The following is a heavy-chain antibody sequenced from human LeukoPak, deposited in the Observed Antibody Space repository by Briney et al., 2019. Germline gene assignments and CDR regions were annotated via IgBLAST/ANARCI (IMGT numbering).Heavy chain of an antibody. CDR2: ISGSGGST. V-gene: IGHV3-23*01. J-gene: IGHJ4*02. Sequence: GRSLRLSCTASGFTFSSYAMSWVRQTPGKGLEWVSGISGSGGSTYYADSVKGRFTVSRDNSKNTLYLLMNSLRAEDTAVYYCAKVWGSGSYLWPFDYWGQGTLVTVSS. CDR1: GFTFSSYA. CDR3: AKVWGSGSYLWPFDY. D-gene: IGHD3-10*01.